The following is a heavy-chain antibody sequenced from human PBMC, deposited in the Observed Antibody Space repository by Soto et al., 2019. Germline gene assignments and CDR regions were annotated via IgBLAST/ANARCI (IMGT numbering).Heavy chain of an antibody. V-gene: IGHV3-64*01. J-gene: IGHJ4*02. CDR2: ISSNGGTT. D-gene: IGHD1-7*01. CDR3: VRRVSGNYDY. CDR1: GFTFSSYD. Sequence: EVQLAESGGGMVQPGGSLRLSCVASGFTFSSYDMHWVRQAPGKGLEYVSSISSNGGTTYYGNSVKGRFTISRDNSKNTLYLQMGRLRAEDMAVYYCVRRVSGNYDYWGQVTLVTVSS.